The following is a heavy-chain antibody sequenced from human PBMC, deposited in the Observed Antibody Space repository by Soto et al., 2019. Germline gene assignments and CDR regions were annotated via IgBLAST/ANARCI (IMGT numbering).Heavy chain of an antibody. CDR1: GFIFSTYA. V-gene: IGHV3-30-3*01. CDR3: ARRYSSGDY. Sequence: QVHLVESGGGVVQPGRSLRLSCAASGFIFSTYAMRWVRQAPGKGLEWVAVISFDGNDKYYTDSVKGRFTISRDNSKNTVYLKMNRLRAEDTVMYYCARRYSSGDYWGQGTQVIVSS. CDR2: ISFDGNDK. J-gene: IGHJ4*02. D-gene: IGHD6-19*01.